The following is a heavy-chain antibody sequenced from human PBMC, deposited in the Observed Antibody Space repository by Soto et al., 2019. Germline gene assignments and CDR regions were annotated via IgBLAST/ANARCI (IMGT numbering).Heavy chain of an antibody. CDR2: ISAYNGNT. V-gene: IGHV1-18*01. CDR1: GYTFTSYG. J-gene: IGHJ3*02. CDR3: ARESRFLEWLSTPNAFDI. D-gene: IGHD3-3*01. Sequence: ASVKVSCKASGYTFTSYGISWVRQAPGQGLEWMGWISAYNGNTNYAQKLQGRVTMTTDTSTSTAYMELRSLRSDDTAVYYCARESRFLEWLSTPNAFDIWCQGPMVTLSS.